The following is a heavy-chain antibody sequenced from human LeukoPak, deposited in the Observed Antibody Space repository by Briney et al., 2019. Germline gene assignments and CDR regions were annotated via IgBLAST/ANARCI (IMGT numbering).Heavy chain of an antibody. J-gene: IGHJ4*02. CDR1: GGSISSGGYS. CDR2: IYHSGST. V-gene: IGHV4-30-2*01. Sequence: SQTLSLTCAVSGGSISSGGYSWSWIRQPPGKGLEWIGYIYHSGSTYYNPSLKSRVTISVDRSKNQFSLKLSSVTAADTAVYYCARAVAYCGCDCYSLGYYFDYWGQGTLVTVSS. D-gene: IGHD2-21*02. CDR3: ARAVAYCGCDCYSLGYYFDY.